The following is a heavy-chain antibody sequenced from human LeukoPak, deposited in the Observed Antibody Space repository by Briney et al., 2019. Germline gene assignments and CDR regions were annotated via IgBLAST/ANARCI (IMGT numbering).Heavy chain of an antibody. Sequence: RGSLRLSCAVSGFTLRSYEMDWVRQAPGKGLEWVWYISSSGSTTSYEDSGKGLFTIYRDNAKNSLYLQMNRLRAGDMAVYYCASVTSSSSTRSFDYWGQGTLVTVSS. CDR2: ISSSGSTT. CDR1: GFTLRSYE. D-gene: IGHD6-6*01. V-gene: IGHV3-48*03. J-gene: IGHJ4*02. CDR3: ASVTSSSSTRSFDY.